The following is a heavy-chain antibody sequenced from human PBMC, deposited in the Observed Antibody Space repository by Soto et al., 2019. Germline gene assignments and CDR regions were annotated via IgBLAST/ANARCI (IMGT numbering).Heavy chain of an antibody. CDR2: IYYSGST. J-gene: IGHJ6*03. CDR3: ASRPGEKAARLYYYMDV. CDR1: GGSISSSSYY. V-gene: IGHV4-39*01. Sequence: SETLSLTCTVSGGSISSSSYYWGWIRQPPGKGLEWIGSIYYSGSTYYNPSLKSRATISVDTSKNQFSLKLSSVTAADTAVYYCASRPGEKAARLYYYMDVWGKGTTVTVSS. D-gene: IGHD6-6*01.